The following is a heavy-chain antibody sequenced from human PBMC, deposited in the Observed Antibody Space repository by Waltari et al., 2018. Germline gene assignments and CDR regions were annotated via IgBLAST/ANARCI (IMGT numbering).Heavy chain of an antibody. CDR3: ARDAFDYYDDVHYYPAAFDA. CDR2: ISPYNGVA. J-gene: IGHJ3*01. D-gene: IGHD3-22*01. CDR1: GYLFRKHY. V-gene: IGHV1-2*02. Sequence: QVHLVQSGAEVKRPGASVMVSCKTSGYLFRKHYIPWIRQYPGQGLEWMGWISPYNGVAYYGQKFQGRITMTCETSITTVYMHLNSLTSDDTAVYFCARDAFDYYDDVHYYPAAFDAWGQGAEVTVSS.